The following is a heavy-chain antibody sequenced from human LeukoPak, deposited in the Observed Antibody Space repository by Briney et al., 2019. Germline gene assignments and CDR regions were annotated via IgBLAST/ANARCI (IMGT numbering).Heavy chain of an antibody. D-gene: IGHD1-1*01. J-gene: IGHJ5*02. CDR1: GGSISSGGSY. CDR2: IYYSGST. CDR3: ARALWRKLDANWFDP. V-gene: IGHV4-31*03. Sequence: SETLSLTCTVSGGSISSGGSYWSWIRQHPGKGLEWIGYIYYSGSTYYNPSLKSRVTISVDTSKNQFSLKLSSVTAADTAVYSCARALWRKLDANWFDPWGQGTLVTVSS.